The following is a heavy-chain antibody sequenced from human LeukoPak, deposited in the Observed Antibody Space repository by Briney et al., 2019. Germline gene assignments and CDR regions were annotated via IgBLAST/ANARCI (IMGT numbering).Heavy chain of an antibody. D-gene: IGHD2-21*01. CDR2: INTSGGSI. J-gene: IGHJ4*02. V-gene: IGHV3-23*01. CDR1: GFTFRHYD. Sequence: PGETLRLSCVASGFTFRHYDMSWVRQAPGKGLEWVSSINTSGGSIYYADSLQGRFTISRDNSKNTLHLQMNNVRAEDTALYYCMKLPTMIIVIDTDFEYWGQGAQVTVSS. CDR3: MKLPTMIIVIDTDFEY.